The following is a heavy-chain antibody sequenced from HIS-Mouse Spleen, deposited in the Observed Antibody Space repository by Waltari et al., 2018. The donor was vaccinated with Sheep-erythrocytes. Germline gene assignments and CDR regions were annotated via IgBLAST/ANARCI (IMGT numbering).Heavy chain of an antibody. Sequence: EVQLVESGGGLVQPGGSLRLSCAASGSTVSSNYVTWVRQAPGKGLEWVSVIYSGGSTYYADSVKGRFTISRDNSKNTLYLQMNSLRAEDTAVYYCARDSNWNYAFDIWGQGTMVTVSS. J-gene: IGHJ3*02. CDR3: ARDSNWNYAFDI. V-gene: IGHV3-66*01. D-gene: IGHD1-7*01. CDR2: IYSGGST. CDR1: GSTVSSNY.